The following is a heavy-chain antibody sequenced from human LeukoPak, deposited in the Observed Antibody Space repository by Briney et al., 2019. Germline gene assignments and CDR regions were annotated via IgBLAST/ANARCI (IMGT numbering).Heavy chain of an antibody. D-gene: IGHD4-17*01. CDR2: ISAYNGNT. CDR3: ARLMTTVTTVPH. Sequence: ASVKVSCKASGYTFTSYGISWVRQAPGQGLEWMGWISAYNGNTNYAQKLQGRVTMTTDKSTSTAYMELSSLRSEDTAVYYCARLMTTVTTVPHWGQGTLVTVSS. J-gene: IGHJ4*02. CDR1: GYTFTSYG. V-gene: IGHV1-18*01.